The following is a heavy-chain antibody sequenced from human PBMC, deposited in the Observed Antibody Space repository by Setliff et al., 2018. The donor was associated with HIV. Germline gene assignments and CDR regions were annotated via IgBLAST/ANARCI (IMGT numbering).Heavy chain of an antibody. Sequence: SETLSLTCTVSGVTISNYYWSWIRQPPGKGLEWIGYMYYSGNTNYNPSLKSRVTISVDTSKSQFSLKLNSVTAADTAVYYCARDQSDWFYWGQGTLVTVSS. J-gene: IGHJ4*02. CDR1: GVTISNYY. V-gene: IGHV4-59*01. CDR3: ARDQSDWFY. CDR2: MYYSGNT. D-gene: IGHD3-3*01.